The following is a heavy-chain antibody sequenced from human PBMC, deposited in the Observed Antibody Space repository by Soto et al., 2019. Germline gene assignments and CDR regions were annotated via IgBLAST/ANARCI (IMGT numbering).Heavy chain of an antibody. Sequence: GGSLRLSCAASGFTFSSYAMSWVRQAPGKGLEWVSAISGSGGSTYYADSVKGRFTISRDNSKNTLYLQMNSLRAEDTAVYYCAARGYSGYDFLLLDYWGQGTLVTVSS. CDR2: ISGSGGST. CDR1: GFTFSSYA. CDR3: AARGYSGYDFLLLDY. V-gene: IGHV3-23*01. J-gene: IGHJ4*02. D-gene: IGHD5-12*01.